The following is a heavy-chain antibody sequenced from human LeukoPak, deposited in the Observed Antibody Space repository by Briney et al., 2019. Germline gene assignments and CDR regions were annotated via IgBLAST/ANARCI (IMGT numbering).Heavy chain of an antibody. CDR1: GFTFSSYW. D-gene: IGHD3-16*01. J-gene: IGHJ4*02. Sequence: GGSLRLSCAAFGFTFSSYWMSWVRQAPGKGLEWVSGIYTGGTTYYTDSVKGRFTISRDNPNNTLYLQMHSLRAEDTAVYYCAREISRFGIWGQGTLVTVSS. CDR3: AREISRFGI. V-gene: IGHV3-66*01. CDR2: IYTGGTT.